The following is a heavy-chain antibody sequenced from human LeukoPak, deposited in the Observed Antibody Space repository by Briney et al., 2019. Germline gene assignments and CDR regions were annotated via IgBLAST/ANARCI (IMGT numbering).Heavy chain of an antibody. V-gene: IGHV4-4*07. D-gene: IGHD2-15*01. Sequence: PSETLSLTCTVSGGSISSYYWSWIRQPAGKGLEWIGRIYTSGSTNYNPSLKSRVTMSVDTSKNQFSLKLGSVTAADTAVYYCARLGPGNYCSGGSCSAFDIWGQGTMVTVSS. J-gene: IGHJ3*02. CDR2: IYTSGST. CDR1: GGSISSYY. CDR3: ARLGPGNYCSGGSCSAFDI.